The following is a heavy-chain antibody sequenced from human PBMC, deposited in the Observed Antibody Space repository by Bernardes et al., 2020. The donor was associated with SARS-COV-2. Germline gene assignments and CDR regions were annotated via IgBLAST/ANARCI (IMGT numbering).Heavy chain of an antibody. Sequence: ASVKVSCKASGYTFTGYYMHWVRQAPGQGLEWMGWIKPDGGGTNYAQKFQGRVTMTEDTSTDTAYMELSSLRSEDTAVYYCATTTAYCSGGSCYENWFDPCGQGTLVTVSS. D-gene: IGHD2-15*01. CDR2: IKPDGGGT. CDR3: ATTTAYCSGGSCYENWFDP. CDR1: GYTFTGYY. J-gene: IGHJ5*02. V-gene: IGHV1-2*02.